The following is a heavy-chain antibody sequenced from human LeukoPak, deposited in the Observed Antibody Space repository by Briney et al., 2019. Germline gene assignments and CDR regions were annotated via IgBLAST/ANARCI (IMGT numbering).Heavy chain of an antibody. Sequence: GGSLRLSCAASGFTFTTYGMSWVRQAPGKGLEWVSVISDSGGSTYYADSVKGRFTISRDSSKNTLYLQMNSLRADDTAVYYCAKLSGSSCYSPGSYWGQGTLVTVSS. V-gene: IGHV3-23*01. D-gene: IGHD2-15*01. CDR2: ISDSGGST. CDR3: AKLSGSSCYSPGSY. CDR1: GFTFTTYG. J-gene: IGHJ4*02.